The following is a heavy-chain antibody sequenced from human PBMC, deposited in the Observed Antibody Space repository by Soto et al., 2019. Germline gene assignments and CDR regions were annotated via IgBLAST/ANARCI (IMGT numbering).Heavy chain of an antibody. D-gene: IGHD1-7*01. CDR1: GYTFTSYG. V-gene: IGHV1-18*01. J-gene: IGHJ5*02. Sequence: GASVKVSCKASGYTFTSYGISWLRQAPGQGLEWMGWISAYNGNTNYAQKPQGRVTMTTDTSTSTAYMELRSLRSDDTAVYYCARGWVEGGTTNGWFDPWGQGTLVTVSS. CDR2: ISAYNGNT. CDR3: ARGWVEGGTTNGWFDP.